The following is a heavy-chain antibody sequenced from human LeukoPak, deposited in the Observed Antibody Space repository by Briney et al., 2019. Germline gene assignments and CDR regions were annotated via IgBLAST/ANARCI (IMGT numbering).Heavy chain of an antibody. CDR3: AKGIGSGRLRNPDY. D-gene: IGHD3-10*01. CDR1: GFTFSSYG. V-gene: IGHV3-30*18. Sequence: GRSLRLSCAASGFTFSSYGMHWVRQAPGKGLEWVAVISYDGSNKYYADSVKGRFTISRDNSKNTLYLQMNSLRGEDTAVYYCAKGIGSGRLRNPDYWGQGTLVTVSS. CDR2: ISYDGSNK. J-gene: IGHJ4*02.